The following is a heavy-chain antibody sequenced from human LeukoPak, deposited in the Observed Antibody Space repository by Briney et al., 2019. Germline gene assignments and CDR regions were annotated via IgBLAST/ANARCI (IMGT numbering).Heavy chain of an antibody. D-gene: IGHD6-19*01. CDR3: AKDGRGIAVAPTYYFDY. J-gene: IGHJ4*02. CDR1: GFTFSNYA. Sequence: GSLRLSCAASGFTFSNYAVSWVRQAPGKGLEWVSAISGSGDNTYYADSVKGRFTISRDNARNTLYLQMISLRAEDTAVYYCAKDGRGIAVAPTYYFDYWGQGTLVTVSS. V-gene: IGHV3-23*01. CDR2: ISGSGDNT.